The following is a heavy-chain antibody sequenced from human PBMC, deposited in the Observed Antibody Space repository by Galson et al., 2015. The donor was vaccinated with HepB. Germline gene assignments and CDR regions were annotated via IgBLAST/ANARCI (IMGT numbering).Heavy chain of an antibody. D-gene: IGHD2-15*01. CDR2: IYYSGST. J-gene: IGHJ4*02. CDR1: GGSISSSSYY. CDR3: ARRVVVAEAFDY. V-gene: IGHV4-39*01. Sequence: TLSLTCTVSGGSISSSSYYWGWIRQPPGKGLEWIGSIYYSGSTYYNPSLKSRVTISVDTSKNQFSLKLSSVTAADTAVYYCARRVVVAEAFDYWGQGTLVTVSS.